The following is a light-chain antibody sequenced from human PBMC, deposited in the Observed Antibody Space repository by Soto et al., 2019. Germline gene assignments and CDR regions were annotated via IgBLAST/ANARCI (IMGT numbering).Light chain of an antibody. J-gene: IGLJ3*02. CDR2: EVS. Sequence: QSALAQPASVSGSLGQSITISCTGTSSDIGGYKYVSWYQQHPGKAPKRIIFEVSSRPSGVSDRFSGSNSGNTASLTISGLQAEDEADYYCTSYSRYGVLVFGGGTKVTVL. CDR1: SSDIGGYKY. CDR3: TSYSRYGVLV. V-gene: IGLV2-14*01.